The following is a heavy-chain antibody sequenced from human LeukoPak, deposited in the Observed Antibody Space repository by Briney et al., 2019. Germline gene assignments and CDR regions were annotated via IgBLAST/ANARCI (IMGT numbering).Heavy chain of an antibody. Sequence: SGGSLRLSCAASGFTFDDYGMSWVRQAPGKGLEWVSGINWNGGSTSYADSVKGRFTISRDNAKDSLYLQMNSLRAEDTALYYCAKGGKAVDSHYMDVWGKGTTVTVSS. CDR1: GFTFDDYG. CDR2: INWNGGST. V-gene: IGHV3-20*04. D-gene: IGHD6-19*01. CDR3: AKGGKAVDSHYMDV. J-gene: IGHJ6*03.